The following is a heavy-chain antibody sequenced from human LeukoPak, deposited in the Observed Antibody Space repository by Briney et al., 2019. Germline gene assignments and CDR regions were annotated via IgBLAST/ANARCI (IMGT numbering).Heavy chain of an antibody. CDR1: GFTFSRYW. Sequence: GGSLRLSCAASGFTFSRYWMYWVRQAPGKGLEWLASISLDGSDIYYADSVRGRFTISRDNAKNSLFLELRSLRAEDTAMYYCARGGYYYLDVWGRGTTVTVSS. CDR3: ARGGYYYLDV. CDR2: ISLDGSDI. V-gene: IGHV3-7*01. J-gene: IGHJ6*03.